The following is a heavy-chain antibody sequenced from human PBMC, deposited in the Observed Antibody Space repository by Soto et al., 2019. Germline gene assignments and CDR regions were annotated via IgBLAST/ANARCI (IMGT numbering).Heavy chain of an antibody. D-gene: IGHD3-10*01. Sequence: QVQLVQSGAEVKKPGASVKVSCKASGYTFTTYTISWVRQAPGQGLEWMGWISAYNGNTNYAQKFQGRVTMTTDTAXSTAYMELRSLRSDDTAVYYCARGYYGSGSLGWFDPWGQGTLVTVSS. V-gene: IGHV1-18*01. J-gene: IGHJ5*02. CDR3: ARGYYGSGSLGWFDP. CDR1: GYTFTTYT. CDR2: ISAYNGNT.